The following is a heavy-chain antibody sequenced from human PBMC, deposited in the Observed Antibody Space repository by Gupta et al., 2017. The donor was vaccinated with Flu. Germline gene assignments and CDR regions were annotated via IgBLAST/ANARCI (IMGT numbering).Heavy chain of an antibody. V-gene: IGHV4-34*01. J-gene: IGHJ6*02. CDR2: INHSGST. CDR3: ARVIVVVPAAKLLYYYYYYGMDV. D-gene: IGHD2-2*01. CDR1: GGSFSGYY. Sequence: QVQLQQWGAGLLKPSETLSLTCAVYGGSFSGYYWRWIRQPPGKGLEWIGEINHSGSTNYNPSLKSRVTISVDTSKNQFSLKLSSVTAADTAVYYCARVIVVVPAAKLLYYYYYYGMDVWGQGTTVTVSS.